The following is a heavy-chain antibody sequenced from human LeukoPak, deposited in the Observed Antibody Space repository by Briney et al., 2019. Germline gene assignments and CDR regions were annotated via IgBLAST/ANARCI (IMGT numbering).Heavy chain of an antibody. J-gene: IGHJ6*03. CDR3: AKSLESTNYYYHMDV. V-gene: IGHV3-23*01. CDR1: GFNFSSYG. CDR2: ICGSGGSA. Sequence: GGSLRLSCAASGFNFSSYGLSWVRQAPGKGLEWISAICGSGGSAYYADSVKGRFTISRDNSKNTLYLQTNSLRAEDTAVYYCAKSLESTNYYYHMDVWGKGTTVTISS. D-gene: IGHD2-2*01.